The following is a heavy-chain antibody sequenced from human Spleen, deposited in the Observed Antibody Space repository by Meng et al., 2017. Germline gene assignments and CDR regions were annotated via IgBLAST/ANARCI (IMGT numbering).Heavy chain of an antibody. Sequence: GESLKISCAASGFTFSSYEMNWVRQAPGKGLEWVSYISSSGSTIYYADSVKGRFTISRDNAKNSLYLQMNSLRAEDTAVYYCAKGEWGSGWNGVYDAFDIWGQGTMVTVSS. D-gene: IGHD6-19*01. CDR3: AKGEWGSGWNGVYDAFDI. CDR2: ISSSGSTI. V-gene: IGHV3-48*03. CDR1: GFTFSSYE. J-gene: IGHJ3*02.